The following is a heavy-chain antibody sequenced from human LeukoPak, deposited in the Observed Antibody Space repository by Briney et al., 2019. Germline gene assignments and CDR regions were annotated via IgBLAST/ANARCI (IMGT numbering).Heavy chain of an antibody. D-gene: IGHD1-1*01. J-gene: IGHJ4*02. Sequence: ASVKVSCKASGYTFTSYYMHWVRQAPGQGLEWMGIINPSGGSTSYAQKFQGRVTMTRDMSTSTVCIELSSLRSEDTAVYYCARESGTGGFDYWGQGTLVTVSS. CDR1: GYTFTSYY. CDR2: INPSGGST. CDR3: ARESGTGGFDY. V-gene: IGHV1-46*01.